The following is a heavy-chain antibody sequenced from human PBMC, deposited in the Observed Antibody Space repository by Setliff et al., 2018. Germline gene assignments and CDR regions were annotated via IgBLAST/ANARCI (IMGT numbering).Heavy chain of an antibody. CDR2: IYSGGST. V-gene: IGHV3-53*01. Sequence: GSLRLSCAASGFTVSSNYMSWVRQAPGKGLEWVSVIYSGGSTYYADSVKGRFTISRDNSKNTLYLQMNSLRAEDTAVYYCASSLPQLFDWSLSPFDYWGQGTLVTVSS. CDR1: GFTVSSNY. J-gene: IGHJ4*02. CDR3: ASSLPQLFDWSLSPFDY. D-gene: IGHD3-9*01.